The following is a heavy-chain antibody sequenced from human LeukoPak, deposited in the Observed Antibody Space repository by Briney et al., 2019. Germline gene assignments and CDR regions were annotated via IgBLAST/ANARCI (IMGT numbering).Heavy chain of an antibody. J-gene: IGHJ4*02. CDR2: IYYSGST. D-gene: IGHD6-13*01. V-gene: IGHV4-59*01. CDR3: ARDFSSSWYHFDH. CDR1: GASISSYY. Sequence: SETLSLTCTVAGASISSYYWSWIRQPPGKGLEGIGYIYYSGSTNYNPSLKSRVTISVDTSKNQFSLKLSSVTAADTAVYYCARDFSSSWYHFDHWGQGTLVTVSS.